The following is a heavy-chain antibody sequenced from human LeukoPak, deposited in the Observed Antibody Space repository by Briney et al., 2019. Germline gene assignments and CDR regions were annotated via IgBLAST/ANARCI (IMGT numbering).Heavy chain of an antibody. CDR2: ISGSGATT. D-gene: IGHD2-8*01. CDR3: PKRDTGVIRRYYFDF. V-gene: IGHV3-23*01. J-gene: IGHJ4*02. CDR1: AFTFSNNG. Sequence: GGSLRLSCAVAAFTFSNNGMSWVRQAPGKGLEWVSVISGSGATTYYADSVKGRFTISRDNSKNILFLPMNRLRAEDTAVSYWPKRDTGVIRRYYFDFWGQGTLVTVSS.